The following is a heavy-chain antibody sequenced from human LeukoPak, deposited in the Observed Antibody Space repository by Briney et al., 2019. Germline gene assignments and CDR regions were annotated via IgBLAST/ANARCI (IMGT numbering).Heavy chain of an antibody. D-gene: IGHD3-3*01. Sequence: ASVKVSCKASGYTFTSYDINWVRQATGQGLEWMGWMNPNSGNTGYAQKFQGRVTKTRNTSISTAYMELSSLRSEDTAVYYCARGHKYYDFWSGYPPLDAFDIWGQGTMVTVSS. CDR3: ARGHKYYDFWSGYPPLDAFDI. V-gene: IGHV1-8*01. CDR1: GYTFTSYD. CDR2: MNPNSGNT. J-gene: IGHJ3*02.